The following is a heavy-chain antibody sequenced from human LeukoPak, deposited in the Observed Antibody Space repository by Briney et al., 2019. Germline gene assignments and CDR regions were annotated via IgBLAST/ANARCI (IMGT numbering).Heavy chain of an antibody. CDR1: GGSISSYY. Sequence: SETLSLTCTVPGGSISSYYWSWIRQPPGKGLEWIGYIYYSGSTNYNPSLKSRVTISVDTSKNQFSLKLSSVTAADTAVYYCARVDYDFWSGYYYYYMDVWGKGTTVTVSS. V-gene: IGHV4-59*01. J-gene: IGHJ6*03. CDR2: IYYSGST. D-gene: IGHD3-3*01. CDR3: ARVDYDFWSGYYYYYMDV.